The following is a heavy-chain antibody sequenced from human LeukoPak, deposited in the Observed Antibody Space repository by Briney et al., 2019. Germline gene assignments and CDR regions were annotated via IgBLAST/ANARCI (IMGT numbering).Heavy chain of an antibody. Sequence: GESLKISCQVSGYIFTHYWIGWVRQMPGKGLESMGIIYPADSDTTYSPSFQGQVTISADKSTNTAHLQWSSLKASDSAIHYCARVKIIVGAYDYWGQGTLVTVSS. D-gene: IGHD1-26*01. V-gene: IGHV5-51*01. J-gene: IGHJ4*02. CDR2: IYPADSDT. CDR3: ARVKIIVGAYDY. CDR1: GYIFTHYW.